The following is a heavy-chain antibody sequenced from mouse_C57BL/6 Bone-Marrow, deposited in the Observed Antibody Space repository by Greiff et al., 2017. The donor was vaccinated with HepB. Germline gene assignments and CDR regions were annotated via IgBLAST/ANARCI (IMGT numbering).Heavy chain of an antibody. J-gene: IGHJ2*01. V-gene: IGHV1-69*01. CDR1: GYTFTSYW. CDR2: IDPSDSYT. Sequence: VQLQQPGAELVMPGASVKLSCKASGYTFTSYWMHWVKQRPGQGLEWIGEIDPSDSYTNYNQKFTGKSTLTVDKSSSTAYMQLSSLTSEDSAVYYCARSGTTVVDQYYFDYWGQGTTLTVSS. D-gene: IGHD1-1*01. CDR3: ARSGTTVVDQYYFDY.